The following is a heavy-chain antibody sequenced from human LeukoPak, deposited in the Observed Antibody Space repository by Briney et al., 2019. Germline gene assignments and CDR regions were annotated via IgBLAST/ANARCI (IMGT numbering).Heavy chain of an antibody. CDR2: INHSGST. Sequence: SETLSLTCAVYGGSFSGYYWRWIRQPPGKGLEWIGEINHSGSTNYNPSLKSRVTISVDTSKNQFSLKLSSVTAADTAVYYCARVRTTMVRAPLDYWGQGTLVTVSS. D-gene: IGHD3-10*01. CDR1: GGSFSGYY. CDR3: ARVRTTMVRAPLDY. V-gene: IGHV4-34*01. J-gene: IGHJ4*02.